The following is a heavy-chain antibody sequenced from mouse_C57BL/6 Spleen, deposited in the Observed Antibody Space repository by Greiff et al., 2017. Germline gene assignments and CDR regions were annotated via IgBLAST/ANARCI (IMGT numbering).Heavy chain of an antibody. CDR2: ISYDGSN. V-gene: IGHV3-6*01. Sequence: EVQRVESGPGLVKPSQSLSLTCSVTGYSITSGYYWNWIRQFPGNKLEWMGYISYDGSNNYNPSLKNRISITRDTSKNQFFLKLNSVTTEDTATYYCARERVYYDSPAWFAYWGQGTLVTVSA. CDR1: GYSITSGYY. J-gene: IGHJ3*01. D-gene: IGHD2-4*01. CDR3: ARERVYYDSPAWFAY.